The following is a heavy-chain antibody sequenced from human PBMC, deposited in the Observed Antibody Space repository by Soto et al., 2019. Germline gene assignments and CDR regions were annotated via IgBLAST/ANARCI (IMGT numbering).Heavy chain of an antibody. J-gene: IGHJ4*02. Sequence: GASVKVSCKASGYTFTSYDINWVRQATGQGLQWMGWMNPNSGSTGYAQKFQGRVTMTRNTSISTAYMELSSLRSEDTAVYYCARGHVLVPPAIRYWGQGTLVTVSS. CDR3: ARGHVLVPPAIRY. CDR2: MNPNSGST. D-gene: IGHD2-2*01. CDR1: GYTFTSYD. V-gene: IGHV1-8*01.